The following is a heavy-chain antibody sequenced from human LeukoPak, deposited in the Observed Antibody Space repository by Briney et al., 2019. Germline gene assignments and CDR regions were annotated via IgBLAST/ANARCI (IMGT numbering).Heavy chain of an antibody. J-gene: IGHJ6*02. CDR3: ARGMGDCSSTSCYYYYGMDV. D-gene: IGHD2-2*01. CDR1: GYSFTSYW. Sequence: GESLKISCKGSGYSFTSYWIGWVRQMPGKGLEWMGIIYPGDSDTRYSPSFQGQVTISADKSISTAYLQWGSLKASDTAMYYCARGMGDCSSTSCYYYYGMDVWGQGTTVTVSS. V-gene: IGHV5-51*01. CDR2: IYPGDSDT.